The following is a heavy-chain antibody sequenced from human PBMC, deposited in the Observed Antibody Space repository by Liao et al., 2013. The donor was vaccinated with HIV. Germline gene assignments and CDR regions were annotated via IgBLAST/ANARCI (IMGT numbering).Heavy chain of an antibody. Sequence: QVQLQESGPGLVKPSETLSLTCTVSGDSISSYYWSWIRQPAGKGLEWIGRVYTRGYINYNPSLKSRVTMSVDTSKNQFSLILGSLTAADTAIYYCARGGAFDIWGQGTLVTVSS. CDR1: GDSISSYY. CDR2: VYTRGYI. CDR3: ARGGAFDI. V-gene: IGHV4-4*07. J-gene: IGHJ3*02.